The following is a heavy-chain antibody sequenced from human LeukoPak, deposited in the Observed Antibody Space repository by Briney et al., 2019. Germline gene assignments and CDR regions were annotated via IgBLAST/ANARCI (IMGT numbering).Heavy chain of an antibody. CDR3: ARWSGTGRLTLDY. J-gene: IGHJ4*02. CDR1: GGSISSSNW. D-gene: IGHD1-1*01. CDR2: IYHSGST. Sequence: PSETLSLTCAVSGGSISSSNWWSWVRQPPGKGLEWIGEIYHSGSTNYNPSLKSRVTISVDKSKNQFSLKLSSVTAADTAVYYCARWSGTGRLTLDYWGQGTLVTVSS. V-gene: IGHV4-4*02.